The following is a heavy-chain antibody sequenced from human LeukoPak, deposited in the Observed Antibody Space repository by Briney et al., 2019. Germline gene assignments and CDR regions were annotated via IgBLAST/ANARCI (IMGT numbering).Heavy chain of an antibody. Sequence: GGSLRLSCEASGFTFNTYNMNWVRQAPGKGLEWVAAVPSGSSLIKYAESVKGRFAISRDNTKNSVFLHMTGLGGEDTGVYYCAREGRRISALDYWGQGTLVTVSS. CDR1: GFTFNTYN. V-gene: IGHV3-21*01. J-gene: IGHJ4*02. CDR3: AREGRRISALDY. D-gene: IGHD2-15*01. CDR2: VPSGSSLI.